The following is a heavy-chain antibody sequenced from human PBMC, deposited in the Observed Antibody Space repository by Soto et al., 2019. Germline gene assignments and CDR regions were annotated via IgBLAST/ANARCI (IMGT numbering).Heavy chain of an antibody. CDR3: AKVTATTMVRGVIIRWCDP. CDR2: ISGSGGST. CDR1: GFTFSSYA. D-gene: IGHD3-10*01. J-gene: IGHJ5*02. V-gene: IGHV3-23*01. Sequence: EVQLLESGGGLVQPGGSLRLSCAASGFTFSSYAMSWVRQAPGKGLEWVSAISGSGGSTYYADSVKGRFTISRDNSKNTLYLQMNILRAEDTAVYYCAKVTATTMVRGVIIRWCDPLGQGTLVTVSS.